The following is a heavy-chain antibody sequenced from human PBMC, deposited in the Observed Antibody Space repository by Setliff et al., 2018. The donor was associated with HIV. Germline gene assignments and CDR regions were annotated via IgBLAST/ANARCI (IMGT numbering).Heavy chain of an antibody. J-gene: IGHJ4*02. Sequence: SETLSLTCTVSGGSISSGDYYWSWIRQPPGEGLEWIGYIYYSGSTYYNPSLKSRVTISVDTSKNQFSLKVNSVTAADTAVYSCARGFRYEGDFDYWGQGTLVTVSS. CDR1: GGSISSGDYY. CDR3: ARGFRYEGDFDY. CDR2: IYYSGST. D-gene: IGHD3-9*01. V-gene: IGHV4-30-4*08.